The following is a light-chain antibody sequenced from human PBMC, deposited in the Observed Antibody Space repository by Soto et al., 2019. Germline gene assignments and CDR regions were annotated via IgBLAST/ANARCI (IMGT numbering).Light chain of an antibody. CDR2: AAS. CDR1: QSISHY. Sequence: DIQMTQSPSSLSASVGDTVTITCRASQSISHYLSWYQQKPGKAPQLLIYAASSLQSGVPSRFSGSGFGTDFTLTISSLQPEDFAAYYCQQSYDMPWTFGLGTKVEIK. V-gene: IGKV1-39*01. J-gene: IGKJ1*01. CDR3: QQSYDMPWT.